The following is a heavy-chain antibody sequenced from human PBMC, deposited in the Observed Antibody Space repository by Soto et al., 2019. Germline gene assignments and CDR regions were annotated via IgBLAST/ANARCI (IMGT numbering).Heavy chain of an antibody. CDR2: INGENGNT. J-gene: IGHJ4*02. Sequence: QVQLVQSGAEVKKPGASVKVSCKASGYTFSTYAMHWVRQAPGQRLEWMGWINGENGNTRYSQKFQGRVTITRDTSASTAYMELSSLRSEDTAVYYCARDPHYYDTTGYCLDYWGQGTLVTVSS. D-gene: IGHD3-22*01. CDR3: ARDPHYYDTTGYCLDY. V-gene: IGHV1-3*01. CDR1: GYTFSTYA.